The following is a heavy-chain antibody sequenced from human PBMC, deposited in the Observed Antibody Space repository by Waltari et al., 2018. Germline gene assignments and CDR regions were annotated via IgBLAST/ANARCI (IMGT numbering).Heavy chain of an antibody. V-gene: IGHV3-21*01. D-gene: IGHD6-6*01. CDR3: ARDPHIAAREFDY. CDR1: GFTFSSYS. Sequence: EVQLVESGGGLVKPGGSLRLSCAASGFTFSSYSMNWVRQAPGKGLEWVSSISSSSSYIYYADSVKGRFTISRDNAKNSLYLQMNSLRAEDTAVYYCARDPHIAAREFDYWGQGTLVIVSS. CDR2: ISSSSSYI. J-gene: IGHJ4*02.